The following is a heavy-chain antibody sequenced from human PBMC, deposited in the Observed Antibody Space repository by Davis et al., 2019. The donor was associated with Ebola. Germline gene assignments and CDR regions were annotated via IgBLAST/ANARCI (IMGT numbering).Heavy chain of an antibody. Sequence: PGGSLRLSCAVYGASLNDYYWSWVRQPPGEGLEWIGEIDHRGDVKYNPFLKSRATLSIDTSTRQISLTLASVTAADTAVYYCARRDNWNYTSDYWGQGTRVTVSS. CDR3: ARRDNWNYTSDY. V-gene: IGHV4-34*01. D-gene: IGHD1-7*01. J-gene: IGHJ4*02. CDR1: GASLNDYY. CDR2: IDHRGDV.